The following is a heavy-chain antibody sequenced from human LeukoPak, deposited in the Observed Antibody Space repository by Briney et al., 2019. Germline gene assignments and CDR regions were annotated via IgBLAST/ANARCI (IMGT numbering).Heavy chain of an antibody. Sequence: GESLKISCKGSGYSFTSYWIGWVRQMPGKGLEWMGIIYAGDSDTRYSPSFQGQVTISADKSISTAYLQWSSLKASDTAMYYCARHKVVTARPAPQYYYMDVWGKGTTVTVSS. D-gene: IGHD6-6*01. CDR3: ARHKVVTARPAPQYYYMDV. V-gene: IGHV5-51*01. CDR2: IYAGDSDT. J-gene: IGHJ6*03. CDR1: GYSFTSYW.